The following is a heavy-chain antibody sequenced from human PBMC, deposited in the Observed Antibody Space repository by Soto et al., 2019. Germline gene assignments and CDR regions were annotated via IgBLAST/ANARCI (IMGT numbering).Heavy chain of an antibody. CDR1: GVSITSGSYS. J-gene: IGHJ5*02. V-gene: IGHV4-30-2*01. Sequence: QLQLQESGSGLVKPSQTLSLTCTVSGVSITSGSYSWSWIRQAPGKGLEWIGNIHVSGYTSSNPSLKGRVSMSVATSKNQFSLELMSVTVADTAVYYCARGGALRPNAHVPLDPWGRGSLVTVSS. D-gene: IGHD2-2*01. CDR3: ARGGALRPNAHVPLDP. CDR2: IHVSGYT.